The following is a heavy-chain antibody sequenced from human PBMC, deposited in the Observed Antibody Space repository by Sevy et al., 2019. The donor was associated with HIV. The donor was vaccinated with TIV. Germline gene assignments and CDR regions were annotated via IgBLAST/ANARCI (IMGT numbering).Heavy chain of an antibody. J-gene: IGHJ6*02. D-gene: IGHD3-3*01. V-gene: IGHV1-46*01. Sequence: ASVKVSCKASGYTFTSYYMHWVRQAPGQGLEWMGIINPSGGSTSYAQKFQGRVTMTRDTSTSTVYVELSSLRSEDTAVYYCASLSCNYDFWSGPENYYGMDVWGQGTTVTVSS. CDR3: ASLSCNYDFWSGPENYYGMDV. CDR1: GYTFTSYY. CDR2: INPSGGST.